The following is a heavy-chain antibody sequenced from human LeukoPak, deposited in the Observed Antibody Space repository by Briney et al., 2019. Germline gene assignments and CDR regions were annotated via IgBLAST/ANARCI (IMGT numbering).Heavy chain of an antibody. J-gene: IGHJ6*03. D-gene: IGHD6-6*01. CDR3: ARDGFFGAARPRYYMGV. V-gene: IGHV1-2*02. CDR2: INPNTGGT. Sequence: ASVKVSCKASGYTFTGFHMHWVRQAPGQGLEWMGWINPNTGGTNYAQKFQGRVTMTRDTSISTAYMELSRLRSDDTAVYYCARDGFFGAARPRYYMGVWGKGTTVTVSS. CDR1: GYTFTGFH.